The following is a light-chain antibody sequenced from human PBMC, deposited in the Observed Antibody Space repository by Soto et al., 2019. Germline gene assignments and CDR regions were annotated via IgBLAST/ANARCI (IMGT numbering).Light chain of an antibody. J-gene: IGKJ2*01. CDR3: QQYNNWPPYT. Sequence: EIVMTQSPATLSVSPGERATLSCRASQSVSSNLAWYQQKPGQAPRLLIYGASTRATGIPARFSGSGSGTEFTLTIGSLQYEYFAVYYCQQYNNWPPYTFGQGTKLEIK. CDR2: GAS. CDR1: QSVSSN. V-gene: IGKV3-15*01.